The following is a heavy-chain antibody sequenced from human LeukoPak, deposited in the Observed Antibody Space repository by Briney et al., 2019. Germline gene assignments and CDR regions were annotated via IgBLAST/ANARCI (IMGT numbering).Heavy chain of an antibody. CDR1: GFTFSSYA. V-gene: IGHV3-23*01. Sequence: GGSLRLSCAASGFTFSSYAMNWVRQAPGKGLEWVSAISGGGGSTYYTDSVKGRFTISRDNSKNTLFLQMNSLRAEDTAVYFCAKRSVTGGYYFDLWGRGTLVTVSS. CDR2: ISGGGGST. J-gene: IGHJ2*01. D-gene: IGHD1-26*01. CDR3: AKRSVTGGYYFDL.